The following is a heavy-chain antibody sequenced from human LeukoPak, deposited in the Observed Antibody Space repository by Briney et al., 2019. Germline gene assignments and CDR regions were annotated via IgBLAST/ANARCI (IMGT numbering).Heavy chain of an antibody. CDR3: ARGRYSGSYWIFY. V-gene: IGHV1-2*06. Sequence: GASVKVSCKASGYTFTDYYIHWVRQAPGQGLEWMGRINPNSGGTNYAQKFQGRVTMTRDASISTAYMELSRLRSEDTAVYYCARGRYSGSYWIFYWGQGTLVTVSS. CDR2: INPNSGGT. J-gene: IGHJ4*02. D-gene: IGHD1-26*01. CDR1: GYTFTDYY.